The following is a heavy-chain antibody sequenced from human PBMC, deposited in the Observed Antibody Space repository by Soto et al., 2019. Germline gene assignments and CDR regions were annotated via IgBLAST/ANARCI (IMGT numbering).Heavy chain of an antibody. Sequence: PGGSLRLSCAASGFNFGPFWMHWVRQAPGKGLVWVSHINSDGTTIVYAASVKGRFTISRDNAKNTLYLQMNSLRVEDTAVYFCVRDRGYPDSFDIWGPGTLVTVSS. J-gene: IGHJ3*02. CDR2: INSDGTTI. CDR1: GFNFGPFW. CDR3: VRDRGYPDSFDI. D-gene: IGHD3-10*01. V-gene: IGHV3-74*01.